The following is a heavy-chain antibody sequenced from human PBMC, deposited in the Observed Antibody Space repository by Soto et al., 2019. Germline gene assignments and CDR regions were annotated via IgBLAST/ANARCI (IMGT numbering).Heavy chain of an antibody. J-gene: IGHJ3*02. CDR3: ARHQEECSGGSCLWDYAFDI. Sequence: QLQLQESGPGLVKPSETLSLTCTVSGGSISSSSYYWGWIRQPPGKGLEWIGSIYYSGSTYYNPSLKSRVTISVDTSKNQFSLKLSSVTAADTAVYYCARHQEECSGGSCLWDYAFDIWGQGTMVTVSS. V-gene: IGHV4-39*01. CDR1: GGSISSSSYY. D-gene: IGHD2-15*01. CDR2: IYYSGST.